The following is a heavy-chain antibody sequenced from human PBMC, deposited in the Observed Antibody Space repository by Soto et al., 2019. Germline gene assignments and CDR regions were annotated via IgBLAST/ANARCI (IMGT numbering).Heavy chain of an antibody. V-gene: IGHV1-2*04. CDR3: ARDITYYYDSSGSPSYYCYYYGMDV. CDR1: GYTFTGYY. D-gene: IGHD3-22*01. J-gene: IGHJ6*02. Sequence: ASVKVSCKASGYTFTGYYMHWVRQAPGQGLEWMGWINPNSGGTNYAQKFQGWVTMTRDTSISTAYMELSRLRSDDTAVYYCARDITYYYDSSGSPSYYCYYYGMDVWGQGTTVTVSS. CDR2: INPNSGGT.